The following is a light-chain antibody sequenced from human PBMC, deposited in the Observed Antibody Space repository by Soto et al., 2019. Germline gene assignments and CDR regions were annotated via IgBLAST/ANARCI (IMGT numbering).Light chain of an antibody. CDR1: QSVRGY. CDR3: QQRGDWPPIT. CDR2: DTS. V-gene: IGKV3-11*01. J-gene: IGKJ5*01. Sequence: EIVLTQSPATLSLSPGEGATLSCRASQSVRGYLAWYQQKPGKAPRLLIYDTSTRAAGIPPRFSGSGSGTDFTLTISSLEPEDFAVYYCQQRGDWPPITFGQGTRLEIK.